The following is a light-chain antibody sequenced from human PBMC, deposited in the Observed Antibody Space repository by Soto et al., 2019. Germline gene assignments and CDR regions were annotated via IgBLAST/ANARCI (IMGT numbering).Light chain of an antibody. V-gene: IGLV2-14*01. CDR1: SSDVGGYNY. J-gene: IGLJ2*01. CDR2: DVS. CDR3: SSYTSSSTVV. Sequence: QSVLTQPASVSGSPGQSITISCTGTSSDVGGYNYVSWYQQHPGKAPKLMIYDVSNRPSGVPNRFSGSKSGNTASLTISGLQAEDEADYYCSSYTSSSTVVFGGWTKLTVL.